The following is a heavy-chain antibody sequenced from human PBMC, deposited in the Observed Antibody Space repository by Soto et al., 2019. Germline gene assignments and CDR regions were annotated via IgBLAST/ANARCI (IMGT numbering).Heavy chain of an antibody. V-gene: IGHV1-69*13. CDR3: ARAGDIVVVPAAMPGYYYYYGMDV. CDR1: GGTFSSYA. J-gene: IGHJ6*02. Sequence: SVKVSCKASGGTFSSYAISWVRQAPGQGLEWMGGIIPIFCTANYAQKFQGRVTITADESTSTAYMELSSLRSEDTAVYYCARAGDIVVVPAAMPGYYYYYGMDVWGQGTMVTVSS. CDR2: IIPIFCTA. D-gene: IGHD2-2*01.